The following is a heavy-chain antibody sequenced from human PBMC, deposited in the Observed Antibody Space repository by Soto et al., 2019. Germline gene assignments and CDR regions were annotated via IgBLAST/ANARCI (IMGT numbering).Heavy chain of an antibody. CDR2: IDPNSGVT. J-gene: IGHJ4*02. D-gene: IGHD1-7*01. Sequence: ASVKVSCKASGYTFTDFHIHWVRQAPGQGLEWMGWIDPNSGVTNYAQKFQDWVTMARDTSISTAYMELNRLRSDDTAVYYCATSSPWNYYFYYWGQGTLVTVSS. CDR3: ATSSPWNYYFYY. CDR1: GYTFTDFH. V-gene: IGHV1-2*04.